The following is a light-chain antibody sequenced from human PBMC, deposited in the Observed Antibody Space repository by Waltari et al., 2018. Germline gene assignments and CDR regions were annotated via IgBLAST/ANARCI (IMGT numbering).Light chain of an antibody. CDR2: DVT. V-gene: IGLV2-11*01. J-gene: IGLJ2*01. CDR1: SSGVGGYYY. CDR3: CSYAGTYTPL. Sequence: QSALTQPRSVSGSPGQSVAISCTGTSSGVGGYYYIFWYQQYPGTAPKLIIYDVTKRPSGVPDRFSGSKSGNTASLTISGLQAEDEADYYCCSYAGTYTPLFGGGTKLTVL.